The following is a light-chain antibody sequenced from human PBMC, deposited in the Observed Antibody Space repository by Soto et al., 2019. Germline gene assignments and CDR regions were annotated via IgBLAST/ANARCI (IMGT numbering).Light chain of an antibody. V-gene: IGKV1-39*01. J-gene: IGKJ1*01. CDR1: QSIRNY. Sequence: DIQMTQSPSSLSASVGDRVTISCRASQSIRNYVSWYQQKPGTAPKLLIRAASTLQSGVPSRFRGSGSGTDFILTISSLQIEDFATYFCQQTDSTPQTFGQGTNVEI. CDR3: QQTDSTPQT. CDR2: AAS.